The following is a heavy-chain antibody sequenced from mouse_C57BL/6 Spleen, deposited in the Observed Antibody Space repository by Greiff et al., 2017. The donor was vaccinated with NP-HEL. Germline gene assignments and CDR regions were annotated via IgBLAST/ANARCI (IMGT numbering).Heavy chain of an antibody. Sequence: VQLQQSGPELVKPGASVKIPCKASGYTFTDYNMDWVKQSHGQSLEWIGDINPNNGGTIYNQKFQGQATLTVDKSSSTAYMELRSLTSEDTAVYYCARLAGLRFAYWGQGTLVTVSA. CDR2: INPNNGGT. J-gene: IGHJ3*01. V-gene: IGHV1-18*01. CDR1: GYTFTDYN. D-gene: IGHD2-4*01. CDR3: ARLAGLRFAY.